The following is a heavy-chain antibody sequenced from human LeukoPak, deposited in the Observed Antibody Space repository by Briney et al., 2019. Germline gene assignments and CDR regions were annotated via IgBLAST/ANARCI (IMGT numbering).Heavy chain of an antibody. CDR2: IWYDGSNI. CDR3: ATDAGGPYGNYENHFDF. V-gene: IGHV3-33*01. Sequence: PGGALRLSCAASRLTLSTEGVHWVREAPGKGLEWVAVIWYDGSNIYYGDFVNGRFTISRDNSKGTVYLQLDRRRDDDTAMYYCATDAGGPYGNYENHFDFCGQGTLVTVSS. D-gene: IGHD4-17*01. J-gene: IGHJ4*02. CDR1: RLTLSTEG.